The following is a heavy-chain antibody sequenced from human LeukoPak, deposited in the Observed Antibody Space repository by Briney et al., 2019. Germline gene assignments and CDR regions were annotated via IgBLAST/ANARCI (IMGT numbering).Heavy chain of an antibody. CDR1: GFTVSSNY. CDR2: IYSGGST. J-gene: IGHJ4*02. V-gene: IGHV3-66*01. D-gene: IGHD3-16*01. CDR3: ARGGVIYVWEKGDPHPFDY. Sequence: GGSLRLSCAASGFTVSSNYMSWVRQAPGKGLEWVSVIYSGGSTYYADFVKGRFTISRDNSKNTLYLQMNSLRAEDTAVYYCARGGVIYVWEKGDPHPFDYWGQGTLVTVSS.